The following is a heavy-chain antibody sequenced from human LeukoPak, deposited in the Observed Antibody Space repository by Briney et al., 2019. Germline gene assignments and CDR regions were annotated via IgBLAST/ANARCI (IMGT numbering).Heavy chain of an antibody. CDR1: GFTFSSFE. D-gene: IGHD1-26*01. Sequence: PGGSLRLSCAASGFTFSSFEMNWVRQAPGKGLEWVSYISSSGSHMDYADSVKGRFTISRDNAKNSLYLQMNSLRAEDTAVYYCARDGTISYWGQGTLVTVSS. CDR3: ARDGTISY. J-gene: IGHJ4*02. V-gene: IGHV3-48*03. CDR2: ISSSGSHM.